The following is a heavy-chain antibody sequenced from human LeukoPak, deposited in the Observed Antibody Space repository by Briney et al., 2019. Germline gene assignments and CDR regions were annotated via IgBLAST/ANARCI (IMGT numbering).Heavy chain of an antibody. CDR2: IYTGGST. D-gene: IGHD4-11*01. CDR3: SRDPAMTSGYGMDV. V-gene: IGHV3-66*01. J-gene: IGHJ6*02. Sequence: GGSLRLSCAASGFTVSSSFMSWVRQAPGKGLKWVSVIYTGGSTYYADSVKGRFTISRDDSKNMVYLQMNSLRAEDTAVYFCSRDPAMTSGYGMDVWGQGTTVTV. CDR1: GFTVSSSF.